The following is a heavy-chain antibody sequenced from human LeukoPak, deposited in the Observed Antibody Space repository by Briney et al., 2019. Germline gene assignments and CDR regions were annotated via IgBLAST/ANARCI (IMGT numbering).Heavy chain of an antibody. CDR1: GGSFSLYY. CDR3: ARARYDYVWGSYRSDAFDI. J-gene: IGHJ3*02. V-gene: IGHV4-34*01. D-gene: IGHD3-16*02. CDR2: INQSGSS. Sequence: SETLSLTCAVYGGSFSLYYWTWIRQSPGKGLEWIGEINQSGSSNYNPSLKSRVTISVDTSKNQFSLKLSSVTAADTAVYYCARARYDYVWGSYRSDAFDIWGQGTMVTVSS.